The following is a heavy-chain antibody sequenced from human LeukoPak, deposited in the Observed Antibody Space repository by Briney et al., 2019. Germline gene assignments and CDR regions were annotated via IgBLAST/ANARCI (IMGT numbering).Heavy chain of an antibody. CDR2: ISGSGGST. J-gene: IGHJ4*02. CDR1: GFTFSSYA. CDR3: AKSIAVAPTSFDY. Sequence: GGSLRLSCAASGFTFSSYAMSWVRQAPGKGLEWVSAISGSGGSTYYADSVKGRFTISRDSSKNTLYLQMNSLRAEDTAVYYCAKSIAVAPTSFDYWGQGTLVTVSS. V-gene: IGHV3-23*01. D-gene: IGHD6-19*01.